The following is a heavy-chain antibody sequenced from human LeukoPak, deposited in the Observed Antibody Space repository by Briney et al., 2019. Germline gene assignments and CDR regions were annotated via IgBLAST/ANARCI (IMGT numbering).Heavy chain of an antibody. V-gene: IGHV6-1*01. J-gene: IGHJ4*02. CDR2: TYYRSKWYN. CDR3: ASGYGFDY. Sequence: SQTLSLTCAISGDSVSSNSAAWNWIWQFPSRGLEWLGRTYYRSKWYNNYAVSVKSRITINADTSKNQFSLQLNSVTPEDTAVYYCASGYGFDYWGQGTLVTVSS. D-gene: IGHD2-2*03. CDR1: GDSVSSNSAA.